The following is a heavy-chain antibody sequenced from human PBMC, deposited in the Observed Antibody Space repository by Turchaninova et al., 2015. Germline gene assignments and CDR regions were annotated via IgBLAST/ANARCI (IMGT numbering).Heavy chain of an antibody. CDR3: AREVGGGSTDFDC. J-gene: IGHJ4*02. Sequence: QVQLVQSGAEVKNPGAPVKVPCKASGYTFSGYYIHGVRQAPGQGLEWMGRINPNSGDTRNAQKFQGRVTMTRDTSISTAYMEVSRLNSDDTAVYYCAREVGGGSTDFDCWGQGTLVAVSS. CDR2: INPNSGDT. V-gene: IGHV1-2*06. CDR1: GYTFSGYY. D-gene: IGHD3-10*01.